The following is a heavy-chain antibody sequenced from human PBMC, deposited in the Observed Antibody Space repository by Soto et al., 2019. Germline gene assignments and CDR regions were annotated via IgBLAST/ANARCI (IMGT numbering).Heavy chain of an antibody. J-gene: IGHJ3*02. CDR2: ISGSGGGT. Sequence: GGSLRLSCAASGFTFTSYSMTWVRQAPGKGLEWVSGISGSGGGTYYADSVKGRFTISRDNSKNTLYLQMNSLRAEDTAVYYCAKGLEAFDIWGQGTMVTVSS. D-gene: IGHD5-12*01. CDR3: AKGLEAFDI. V-gene: IGHV3-23*01. CDR1: GFTFTSYS.